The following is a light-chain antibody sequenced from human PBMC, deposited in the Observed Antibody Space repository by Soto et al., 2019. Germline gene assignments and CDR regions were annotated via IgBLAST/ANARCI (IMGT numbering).Light chain of an antibody. V-gene: IGLV2-23*01. CDR1: GSGVGSYNF. CDR2: QGT. Sequence: QSALTQPASVSGSPGQSVTISCSGTGSGVGSYNFVSWYQHHPGKAPKLLIYQGTQRPSGVSNRFSGSTASLTISGLQAGDEAVYYCCSYTGSRTVVFGGGTKVTVL. J-gene: IGLJ3*02. CDR3: CSYTGSRTVV.